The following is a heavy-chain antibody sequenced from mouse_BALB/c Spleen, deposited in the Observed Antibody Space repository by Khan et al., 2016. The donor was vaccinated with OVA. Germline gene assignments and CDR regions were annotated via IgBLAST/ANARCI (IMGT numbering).Heavy chain of an antibody. CDR1: GYAFSNYW. V-gene: IGHV1-80*01. CDR3: ARSEYDYIAY. CDR2: IYPGDGDP. D-gene: IGHD2-14*01. Sequence: VELVESGAELVRPGSSVKLSCKASGYAFSNYWMNWVKQRPGQGLEWIGQIYPGDGDPNYNGKFKGKATLTADKSSSTAYMQLSSLTSEDSAVDCCARSEYDYIAYWGQGTLVTVSA. J-gene: IGHJ3*01.